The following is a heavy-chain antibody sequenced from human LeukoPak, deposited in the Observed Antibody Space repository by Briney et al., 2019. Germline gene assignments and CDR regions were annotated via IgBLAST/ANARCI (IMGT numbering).Heavy chain of an antibody. CDR2: INAGNGNT. Sequence: ASVTVSCMASGYTFTSYAMHWVRQAPGQRLEWMGWINAGNGNTKYSQKFQGRVTITRDTSVSTAYMELSSLRSEDTAVYYCARVGSGSYQGAFDIWGQGTMVTVSS. V-gene: IGHV1-3*01. CDR1: GYTFTSYA. J-gene: IGHJ3*02. D-gene: IGHD1-26*01. CDR3: ARVGSGSYQGAFDI.